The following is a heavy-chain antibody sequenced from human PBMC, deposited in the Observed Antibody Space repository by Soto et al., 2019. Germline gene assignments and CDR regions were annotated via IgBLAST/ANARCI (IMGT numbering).Heavy chain of an antibody. CDR3: ARRSTRGDYYYGMDV. CDR1: GYSFTSYW. Sequence: TGESLKISCKGSGYSFTSYWISWVRQMPGKGLEWMGRIDPSDSYTNYSPSFQGHVTISADKSISTAYLQWSSLKASDTAMYYCARRSTRGDYYYGMDVWRQGTTVTVSS. V-gene: IGHV5-10-1*01. CDR2: IDPSDSYT. D-gene: IGHD2-2*01. J-gene: IGHJ6*02.